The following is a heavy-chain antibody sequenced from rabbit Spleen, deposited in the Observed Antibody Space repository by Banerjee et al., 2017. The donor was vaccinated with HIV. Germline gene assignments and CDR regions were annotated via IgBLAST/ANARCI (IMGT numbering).Heavy chain of an antibody. CDR3: ARDAGTSFSTYGMDL. CDR2: IYAGTTDST. Sequence: QQLVESGGGLVKPGASLTLTCKASGFSFSSGYDMCWVRQAPGKGLEWIACIYAGTTDSTYSASWAKGRFTCSKTSSTTVTLQMTSLTAADTATYFCARDAGTSFSTYGMDLWGPGTLVTVS. D-gene: IGHD8-1*01. J-gene: IGHJ6*01. V-gene: IGHV1S40*01. CDR1: GFSFSSGYD.